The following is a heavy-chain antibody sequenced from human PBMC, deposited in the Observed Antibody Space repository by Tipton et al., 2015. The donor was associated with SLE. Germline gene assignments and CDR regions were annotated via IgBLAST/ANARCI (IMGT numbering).Heavy chain of an antibody. Sequence: SLRLSCAASGFTFSNYEMNWVRQAPGKGLEWVSYISSSGSTISYADSVKGRFTISRDNAKNSLYLQMNSLRAEDTAVYYCARVARAVAGTGAFDIWGQGTMVTVSS. CDR1: GFTFSNYE. J-gene: IGHJ3*02. CDR3: ARVARAVAGTGAFDI. CDR2: ISSSGSTI. V-gene: IGHV3-48*03. D-gene: IGHD6-19*01.